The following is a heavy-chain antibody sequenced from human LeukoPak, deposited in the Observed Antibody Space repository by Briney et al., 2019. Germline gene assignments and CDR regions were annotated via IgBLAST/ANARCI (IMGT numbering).Heavy chain of an antibody. Sequence: LSLTCTVSGGSISNYYWGWIRQAPGKGLEWIGRTRNKVNSYTTEHAASVEGRFTISRDDSKNSLYLQMNSLKTEDTALYYCARSKSARDFDYWGQGTLVTVSS. J-gene: IGHJ4*02. V-gene: IGHV3-72*01. CDR2: TRNKVNSYTT. CDR3: ARSKSARDFDY. D-gene: IGHD2-15*01. CDR1: GGSISNYY.